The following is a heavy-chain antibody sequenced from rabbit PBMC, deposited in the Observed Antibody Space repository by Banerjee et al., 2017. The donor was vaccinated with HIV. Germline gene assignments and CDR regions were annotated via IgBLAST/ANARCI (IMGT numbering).Heavy chain of an antibody. CDR2: INSGYGSA. J-gene: IGHJ3*01. CDR1: GFSFSSTYH. V-gene: IGHV1S40*01. CDR3: ARWGSGMDV. Sequence: QSLEESGEDLVKPGASLTLTCTASGFSFSSTYHMCWVRQPPGKGLEWFGCINSGYGSAYYASWAKGRFTISKTSSTTVTLQMTSLTAADTATYFCARWGSGMDVWGQGTLVTVS. D-gene: IGHD3-1*01.